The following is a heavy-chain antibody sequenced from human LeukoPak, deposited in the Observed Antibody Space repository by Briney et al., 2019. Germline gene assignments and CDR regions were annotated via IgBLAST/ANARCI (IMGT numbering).Heavy chain of an antibody. J-gene: IGHJ4*02. V-gene: IGHV1-18*01. Sequence: GSVTVSCKECGYTFTSYGMSWVRQAPGEGLEGMGWISAYNGNTNYAQKLQGRVTITTDTSTSTAYMELSSLRSDDTAVYYCAREVVVTASFAFFDYWDQGTLVTVSS. CDR1: GYTFTSYG. CDR2: ISAYNGNT. D-gene: IGHD2-21*02. CDR3: AREVVVTASFAFFDY.